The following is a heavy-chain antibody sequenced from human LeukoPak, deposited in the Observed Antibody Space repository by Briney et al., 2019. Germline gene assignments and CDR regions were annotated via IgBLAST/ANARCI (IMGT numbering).Heavy chain of an antibody. CDR3: AKDIQLST. V-gene: IGHV3-23*01. J-gene: IGHJ3*01. CDR1: GFTFREAA. Sequence: GGSLRLSCALSGFTFREAAMTWVRQALGEGLEWVSLISSSGNNAYYADSVKGRFTISRDNSKNTLSLQMNSLRVEDTAIYYCAKDIQLSTWGLGTMVTVSS. CDR2: ISSSGNNA. D-gene: IGHD5-24*01.